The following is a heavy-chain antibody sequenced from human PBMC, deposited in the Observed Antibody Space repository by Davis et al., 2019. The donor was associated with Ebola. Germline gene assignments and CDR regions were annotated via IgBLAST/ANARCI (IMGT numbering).Heavy chain of an antibody. Sequence: PGGSLRLSCAASGFTFSSYAMSWVRRAPGKGLEWVSSISVRSITYHADSVKGRFTIYRDNSKNTLYLQMNSLRAEDTAVYYCAKVHPPTTVTTGWFDPWGQGTLVTVSS. CDR2: ISVRSIT. V-gene: IGHV3-23*01. CDR1: GFTFSSYA. J-gene: IGHJ5*02. CDR3: AKVHPPTTVTTGWFDP. D-gene: IGHD4-17*01.